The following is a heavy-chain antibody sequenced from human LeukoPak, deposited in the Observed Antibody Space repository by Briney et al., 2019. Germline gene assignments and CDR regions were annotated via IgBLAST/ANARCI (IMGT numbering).Heavy chain of an antibody. Sequence: ASVKVSCKASRYTFTSYDINWVRQATGQGLEWMGWMNPNSGNPGYAQKFQGRVTMTRNTSISTAYMELSSLRSEDTAVYYCARAAFERITIFGVAHYYYYGMDVWGQGTTVTVSS. D-gene: IGHD3-3*01. CDR1: RYTFTSYD. V-gene: IGHV1-8*01. J-gene: IGHJ6*02. CDR2: MNPNSGNP. CDR3: ARAAFERITIFGVAHYYYYGMDV.